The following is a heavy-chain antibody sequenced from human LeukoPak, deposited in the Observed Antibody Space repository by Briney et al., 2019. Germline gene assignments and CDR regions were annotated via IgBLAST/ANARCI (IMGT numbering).Heavy chain of an antibody. CDR2: IYTSGST. D-gene: IGHD3-22*01. Sequence: PSETLSLTCTVSGGSISSYYWSWIRQPAGKGLEWIGRIYTSGSTNYNPSLKSRVTISIDTSNNQFYLKLSSLTAADTAVYYCARRDDSSGYHKIFDYWGQGTLVTVSS. V-gene: IGHV4-4*07. CDR3: ARRDDSSGYHKIFDY. J-gene: IGHJ4*02. CDR1: GGSISSYY.